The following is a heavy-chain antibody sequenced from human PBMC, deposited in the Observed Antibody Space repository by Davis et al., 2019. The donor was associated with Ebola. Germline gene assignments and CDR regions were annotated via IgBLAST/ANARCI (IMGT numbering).Heavy chain of an antibody. J-gene: IGHJ4*02. V-gene: IGHV1-2*06. CDR1: GYTFTGYY. CDR2: INPNSGGT. D-gene: IGHD2-2*01. Sequence: AASVKVSCKASGYTFTGYYMHWVRQAPGQGLEWMGRINPNSGGTNYAQKFQGRVTMTRDTSISTAYMELSRLRSDDTAVYYCARGGLLGYCSSTSCYAGDYWGQGTLVTVSS. CDR3: ARGGLLGYCSSTSCYAGDY.